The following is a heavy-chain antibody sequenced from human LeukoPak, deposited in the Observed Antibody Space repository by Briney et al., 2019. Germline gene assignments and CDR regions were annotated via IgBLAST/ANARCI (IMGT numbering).Heavy chain of an antibody. CDR3: ARVGSGYSGDYFDY. Sequence: MPGGSLRLSCAASGFTFSSYSMNWVRHAPGKGLEWVSSISSSSSYIYYADSVKGRFTISRDNAKNSLYLQMNSLRAEDTAVYYCARVGSGYSGDYFDYWGQGTLVTVSS. D-gene: IGHD3-22*01. CDR2: ISSSSSYI. CDR1: GFTFSSYS. V-gene: IGHV3-21*01. J-gene: IGHJ4*02.